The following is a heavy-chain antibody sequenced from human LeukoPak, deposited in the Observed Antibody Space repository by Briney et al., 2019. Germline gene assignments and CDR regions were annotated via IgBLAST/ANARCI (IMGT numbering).Heavy chain of an antibody. V-gene: IGHV1-2*02. CDR3: ARDRGDGYNAYYFDY. J-gene: IGHJ4*02. Sequence: ASVKVSCKASGYTFTDYYMHWVRQAPGQGLEWMGWINPDSGGTNYAQKFQGRVTMTRDTSISTAYLDLSRLRSDDTAVYYCARDRGDGYNAYYFDYWGQGTLVTVSS. D-gene: IGHD5-24*01. CDR2: INPDSGGT. CDR1: GYTFTDYY.